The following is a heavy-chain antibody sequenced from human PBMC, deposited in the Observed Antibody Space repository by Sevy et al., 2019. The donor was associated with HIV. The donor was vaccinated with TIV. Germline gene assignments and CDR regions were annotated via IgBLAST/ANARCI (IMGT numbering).Heavy chain of an antibody. D-gene: IGHD6-19*01. V-gene: IGHV4-39*01. CDR3: AGPILTYNSGWSYYDY. J-gene: IGHJ4*02. CDR2: IRYTGET. Sequence: SETLSLTCTVSGASISSSGYYWGLIRQPPGKGLEWIASIRYTGETFYNPSLRSRVTISADTSKNQFSLQLGSVTAADTAIYFCAGPILTYNSGWSYYDYWGQGTVVTVSS. CDR1: GASISSSGYY.